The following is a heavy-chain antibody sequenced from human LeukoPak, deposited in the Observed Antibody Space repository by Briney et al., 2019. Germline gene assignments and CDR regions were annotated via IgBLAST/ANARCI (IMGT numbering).Heavy chain of an antibody. CDR2: MNPNSGNT. Sequence: ASVKVSCKASGYTFTSYDINWVRQATGQELEWMGWMNPNSGNTGYAQKFQGRVTMTRNTSISTAYMELSSLRSEDTAVYYCASTTVSTRGFDYWGQGTLVTVSS. V-gene: IGHV1-8*01. J-gene: IGHJ4*02. D-gene: IGHD4-17*01. CDR1: GYTFTSYD. CDR3: ASTTVSTRGFDY.